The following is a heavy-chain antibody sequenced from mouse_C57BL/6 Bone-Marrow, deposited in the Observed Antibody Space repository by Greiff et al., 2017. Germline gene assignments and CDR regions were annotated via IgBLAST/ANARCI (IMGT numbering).Heavy chain of an antibody. CDR1: GYTFTSYW. Sequence: VQLQQPGAELVKPGASVKLSCKASGYTFTSYWMHWVKQRPGQGLEWIGMIHPNSGSTNYNEKFKSKATLTVDKSSSTAYMQLSSLPSEDAAVDYCGQGSRFEYWGQGTTLTVSA. D-gene: IGHD3-3*01. J-gene: IGHJ2*01. CDR3: GQGSRFEY. V-gene: IGHV1-64*01. CDR2: IHPNSGST.